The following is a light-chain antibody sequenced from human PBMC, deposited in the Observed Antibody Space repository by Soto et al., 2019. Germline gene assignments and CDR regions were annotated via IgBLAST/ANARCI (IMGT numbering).Light chain of an antibody. CDR3: SSYIPNNRTYV. CDR1: SSDVGGYNY. J-gene: IGLJ1*01. CDR2: DVS. V-gene: IGLV2-14*03. Sequence: QSVLTQPASVSGSPGQSITISCTGTSSDVGGYNYVSWYQHHPGKAPKRMIHDVSNRPSGVSNRFSGSKSGNTASLTISGLQAEDEADYCCSSYIPNNRTYVFGTGTRSPS.